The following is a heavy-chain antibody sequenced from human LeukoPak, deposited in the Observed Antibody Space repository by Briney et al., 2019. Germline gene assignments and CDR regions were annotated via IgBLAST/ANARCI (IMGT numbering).Heavy chain of an antibody. CDR2: IYYSGST. CDR1: GGSISSYY. D-gene: IGHD3-10*01. V-gene: IGHV4-59*01. CDR3: ARIPYYGSGSYYNAYWYFDL. J-gene: IGHJ2*01. Sequence: SETLSLTCTVSGGSISSYYWSWIRQPPGKGLEWIGYIYYSGSTNYNPSLKSRVTISEDTSKNQFSLKLSSVTAADTAVYYCARIPYYGSGSYYNAYWYFDLWGRGTLVTVSS.